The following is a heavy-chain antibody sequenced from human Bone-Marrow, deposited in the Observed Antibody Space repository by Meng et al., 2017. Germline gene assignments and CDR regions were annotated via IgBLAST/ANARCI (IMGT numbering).Heavy chain of an antibody. CDR1: GFTFSSYG. V-gene: IGHV3-33*01. J-gene: IGHJ3*02. Sequence: GESLKISCAASGFTFSSYGMHWVRQAPGKGLEWVAVIWYDGSNKYYADSVKGRFTISRDNSKNTLYLQMNSLRAEDTAVYYCARVGGVTMGAFDIWGQGTMVT. D-gene: IGHD3-10*01. CDR3: ARVGGVTMGAFDI. CDR2: IWYDGSNK.